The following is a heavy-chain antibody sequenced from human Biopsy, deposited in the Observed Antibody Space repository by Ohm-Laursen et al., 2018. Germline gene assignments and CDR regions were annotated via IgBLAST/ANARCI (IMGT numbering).Heavy chain of an antibody. CDR1: GESFNGYY. D-gene: IGHD3-22*01. CDR3: VRGVDYYDPYHYYALDV. CDR2: INHSGRT. V-gene: IGHV4-34*01. J-gene: IGHJ3*01. Sequence: SDTLSLTCAVYGESFNGYYWSWIRQTPGKGLEWIGEINHSGRTNYNPSLKSRVTISVDTSKNQFSLKVRSVTAAGTAVYYCVRGVDYYDPYHYYALDVWGQGTMVTVSS.